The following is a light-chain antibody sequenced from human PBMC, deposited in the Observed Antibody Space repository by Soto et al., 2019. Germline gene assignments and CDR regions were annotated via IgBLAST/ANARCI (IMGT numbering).Light chain of an antibody. V-gene: IGKV1-5*03. CDR1: QSISSW. Sequence: DIQMTQSPSTLSASVGDRVTITCRASQSISSWLAWYQQKPGKAPKLLIYKASSLEGGVPSRFSGSGPGTEFTLTISSLQPDDVATYYCQQYNSYPTFGQGTKVDI. CDR3: QQYNSYPT. J-gene: IGKJ1*01. CDR2: KAS.